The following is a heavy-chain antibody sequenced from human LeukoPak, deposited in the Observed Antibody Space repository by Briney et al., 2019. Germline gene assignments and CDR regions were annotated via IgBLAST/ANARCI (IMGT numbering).Heavy chain of an antibody. CDR2: INAGNGNT. CDR3: ARGDSNYGSGSYYLLAGFDY. D-gene: IGHD3-10*01. V-gene: IGHV1-3*01. Sequence: ASVKVSCKVSGYTLTELSMHWVRQAPGQRLEWMGWINAGNGNTKYSQKFQGRVTITRDTSASTAYMELSSLRSEDTAVYYCARGDSNYGSGSYYLLAGFDYWGQGTLVTVSS. CDR1: GYTLTELS. J-gene: IGHJ4*02.